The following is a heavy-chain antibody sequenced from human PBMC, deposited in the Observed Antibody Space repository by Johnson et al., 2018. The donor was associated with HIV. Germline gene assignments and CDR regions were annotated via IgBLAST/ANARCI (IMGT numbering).Heavy chain of an antibody. CDR3: ARNQWIELWRDAFDI. CDR2: ISSSGSTI. J-gene: IGHJ3*02. D-gene: IGHD5-18*01. CDR1: GFTFSDYY. Sequence: QVQLVESGGGLVKPGGSLRLSCAASGFTFSDYYMSWIRQAPGKGLEWVSYISSSGSTIYYADSVKGRFTISRDNAKNTLYLQMNSRRAEETAVYYGARNQWIELWRDAFDIWGQGTMVTFSS. V-gene: IGHV3-11*04.